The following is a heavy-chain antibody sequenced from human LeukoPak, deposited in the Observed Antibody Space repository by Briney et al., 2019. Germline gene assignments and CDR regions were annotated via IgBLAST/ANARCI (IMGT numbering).Heavy chain of an antibody. Sequence: GGSLRLSCAASGFTFSSYGMSWVRQAPGKGLEWVSAISGSGGSTYYADSVKGRFTISRDNSKNTLYLQMNSLRAEDTAVYYCAKMVHGSGSYSPVEGDYWGQGTLVTVSS. CDR2: ISGSGGST. V-gene: IGHV3-23*01. D-gene: IGHD3-10*01. J-gene: IGHJ4*02. CDR3: AKMVHGSGSYSPVEGDY. CDR1: GFTFSSYG.